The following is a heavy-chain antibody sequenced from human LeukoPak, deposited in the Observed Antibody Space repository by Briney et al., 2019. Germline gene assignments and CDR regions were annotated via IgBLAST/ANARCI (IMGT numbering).Heavy chain of an antibody. CDR2: IKSKTDGGTT. CDR3: TTEVPSYYYDSSGYSN. J-gene: IGHJ4*02. D-gene: IGHD3-22*01. V-gene: IGHV3-15*01. CDR1: GFTFSNAW. Sequence: PGGSLGLSCAASGFTFSNAWMSWVRQAPGKGLEWVGRIKSKTDGGTTDYAAPVKGRFTISRDDSKNTLYLQMNSLKTEDTAVYYCTTEVPSYYYDSSGYSNWGQGTLVTVSS.